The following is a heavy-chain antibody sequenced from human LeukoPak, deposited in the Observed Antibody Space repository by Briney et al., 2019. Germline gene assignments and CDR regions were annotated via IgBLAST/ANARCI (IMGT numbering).Heavy chain of an antibody. J-gene: IGHJ3*02. D-gene: IGHD6-19*01. CDR1: GFTFSSYA. V-gene: IGHV3-21*01. CDR2: ISSSSSYI. CDR3: ARVGGIAVAIDAFDI. Sequence: GGSLRLSCAASGFTFSSYAMSWVRQAPGKGLEWVSSISSSSSYIYYADSVKGRFTISRDNAKNSLYLQMNSLRAEDTAVYYCARVGGIAVAIDAFDIWGQGTMVTVSS.